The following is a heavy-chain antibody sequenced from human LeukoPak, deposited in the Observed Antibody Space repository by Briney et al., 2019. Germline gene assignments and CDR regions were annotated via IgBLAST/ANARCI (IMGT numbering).Heavy chain of an antibody. J-gene: IGHJ4*02. Sequence: SETLSLTCAVYGGSFSGYYWSWIRQPPGKGLEWIGEINHSGSTNYNPSLKSRVTISVDTSQNQFSLKLSSVTAADTAVYYCARDPPGTGGWGQGTLVTVSS. CDR2: INHSGST. CDR3: ARDPPGTGG. CDR1: GGSFSGYY. V-gene: IGHV4-34*01. D-gene: IGHD3-10*01.